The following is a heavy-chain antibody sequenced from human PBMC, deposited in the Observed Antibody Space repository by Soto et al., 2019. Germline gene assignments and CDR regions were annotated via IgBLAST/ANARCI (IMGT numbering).Heavy chain of an antibody. CDR1: GVSISSSY. J-gene: IGHJ4*02. Sequence: PSETLSLTCTVSGVSISSSYWSWIRQPPGKGLDWIAYMYYSGATNYNLSLKSRVTISIDTSKNQLSLKLTSVTAADTAIYYCARRRCTGGTCYFDYWGQGTLVTVSS. CDR3: ARRRCTGGTCYFDY. D-gene: IGHD2-8*02. CDR2: MYYSGAT. V-gene: IGHV4-59*12.